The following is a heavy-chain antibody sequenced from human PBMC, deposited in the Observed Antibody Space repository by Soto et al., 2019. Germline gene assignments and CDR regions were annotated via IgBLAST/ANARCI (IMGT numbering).Heavy chain of an antibody. V-gene: IGHV4-39*01. CDR3: ARRGSSSWYGY. CDR1: GGSISSSSYY. D-gene: IGHD6-13*01. J-gene: IGHJ4*02. Sequence: QLQLQESGPGLVKPSETLSLTCTVSGGSISSSSYYWGWIRQPPGKGLEWIGSIYYSGSTYYNPSLESRFTISVDTSKNQFSLKLSSVTAADTAVYYCARRGSSSWYGYWGQGTLVTVSS. CDR2: IYYSGST.